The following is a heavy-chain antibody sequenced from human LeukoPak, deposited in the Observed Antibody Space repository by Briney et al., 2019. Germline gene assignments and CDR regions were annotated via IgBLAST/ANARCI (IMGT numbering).Heavy chain of an antibody. V-gene: IGHV1-2*02. CDR2: INPNSGGT. D-gene: IGHD6-19*01. J-gene: IGHJ4*02. Sequence: ASVKVSCKASGYTSTSYGISWVRQAPGQGLEWMGWINPNSGGTNYAQKFQGRVTMTRDTSISTAYMGLSRLRSDDTAVYYCAAVAGSSFDYWGQGTLVTVSS. CDR3: AAVAGSSFDY. CDR1: GYTSTSYG.